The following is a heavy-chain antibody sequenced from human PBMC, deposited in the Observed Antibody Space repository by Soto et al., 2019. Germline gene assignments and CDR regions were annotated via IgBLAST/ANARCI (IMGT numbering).Heavy chain of an antibody. J-gene: IGHJ4*02. CDR2: ISSSSSYT. Sequence: PGGSLRLSCAASGFTFSDYYMSWIRQAPGKGLEWVSYISSSSSYTNYADSVKGRFTISRDNAKNSLYQQMNSLRAEDTAVYYCAREAVAGTTDHWGQGTLGTVSS. CDR3: AREAVAGTTDH. V-gene: IGHV3-11*06. D-gene: IGHD6-19*01. CDR1: GFTFSDYY.